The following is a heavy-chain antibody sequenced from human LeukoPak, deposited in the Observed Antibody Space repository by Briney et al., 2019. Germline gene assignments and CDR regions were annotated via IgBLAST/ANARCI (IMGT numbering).Heavy chain of an antibody. Sequence: GESLKISCKGSGYSITNYWIAWVRQMPGKGLEWMGIIYPADSDIRYSPSFQGQVTISADKSISTAYLQWSSLKASDTAMYYCARQEYCSGGSCYTWFDPWGQGTLVTVSS. V-gene: IGHV5-51*01. CDR2: IYPADSDI. D-gene: IGHD2-15*01. CDR1: GYSITNYW. J-gene: IGHJ5*02. CDR3: ARQEYCSGGSCYTWFDP.